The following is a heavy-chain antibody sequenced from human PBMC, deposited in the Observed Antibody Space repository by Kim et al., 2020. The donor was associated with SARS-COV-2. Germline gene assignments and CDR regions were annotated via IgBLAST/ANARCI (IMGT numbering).Heavy chain of an antibody. D-gene: IGHD5-18*01. V-gene: IGHV3-15*01. J-gene: IGHJ4*02. Sequence: GGSLRLSCAASGFTFSNAWMSWVRQAPGKGLEWVGRIKRKTDGGTTDYTTPVKGRFTISRDDSKNTLYLQMNSLKIEDTAVYYCTTVYTEGATVFFIWGQGTLVTVSS. CDR1: GFTFSNAW. CDR3: TTVYTEGATVFFI. CDR2: IKRKTDGGTT.